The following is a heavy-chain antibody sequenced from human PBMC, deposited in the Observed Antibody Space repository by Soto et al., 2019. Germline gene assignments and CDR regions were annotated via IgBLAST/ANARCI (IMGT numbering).Heavy chain of an antibody. Sequence: SVKVSCKASGFTFTSSAMQWVRQARGQRLEWIGWVVVGSGNTNYAQKFQERVTITRDMSTSTAYMELSSLRSEDTAVYYCAKDLGRGLLWFGELLYADINYYYGMDVWGQGTTVTVSS. CDR3: AKDLGRGLLWFGELLYADINYYYGMDV. CDR1: GFTFTSSA. V-gene: IGHV1-58*02. CDR2: VVVGSGNT. J-gene: IGHJ6*02. D-gene: IGHD3-10*01.